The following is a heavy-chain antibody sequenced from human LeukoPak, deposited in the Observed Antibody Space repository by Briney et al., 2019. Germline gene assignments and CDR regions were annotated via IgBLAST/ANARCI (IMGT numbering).Heavy chain of an antibody. CDR1: GYTFTGYY. CDR2: INPNSGGT. V-gene: IGHV1-2*02. Sequence: ASVKVSCKASGYTFTGYYMHWVRQAPGQGLEWMGWINPNSGGTNYAQKFQGRVTITADKSTSIAYMELSSLKSDDTAIYYCASGYGGNSHIDYWGQGTLVTVSS. D-gene: IGHD4-23*01. CDR3: ASGYGGNSHIDY. J-gene: IGHJ4*02.